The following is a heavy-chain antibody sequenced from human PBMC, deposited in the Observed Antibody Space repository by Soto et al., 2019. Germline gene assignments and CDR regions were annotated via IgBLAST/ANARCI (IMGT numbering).Heavy chain of an antibody. CDR2: IIPIFGTA. J-gene: IGHJ6*02. V-gene: IGHV1-69*13. CDR1: GGTFSSYA. D-gene: IGHD3-10*01. CDR3: ARKPGRGAPMDV. Sequence: AASVKVSCKASGGTFSSYAISWVRQAPGQGLEWMGGIIPIFGTANYAQKFQGRVTITADESTSTAYMELSSLRSEDTAVYYCARKPGRGAPMDVWGQGTTVTVSS.